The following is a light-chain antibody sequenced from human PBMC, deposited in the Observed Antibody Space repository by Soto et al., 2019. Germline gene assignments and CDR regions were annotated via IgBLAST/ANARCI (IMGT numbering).Light chain of an antibody. V-gene: IGKV3-20*01. Sequence: ETVLTQSPGTLSLSPGERATLSCRASQTIRSNYLAWYRKPPAQAPRLLIYGASNRATSIADRFSGSGSGTVFTLIISRLEPEVFALYYCQQYGSSPWTFGQGTKVEIK. CDR3: QQYGSSPWT. CDR2: GAS. CDR1: QTIRSNY. J-gene: IGKJ1*01.